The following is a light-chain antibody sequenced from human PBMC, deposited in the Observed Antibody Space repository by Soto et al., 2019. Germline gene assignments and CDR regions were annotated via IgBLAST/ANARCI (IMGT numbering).Light chain of an antibody. J-gene: IGLJ1*01. CDR1: TGAVTSRHY. CDR2: DTR. V-gene: IGLV7-46*01. Sequence: QAVVTQEPSVTVSPGGTVTLTCGSSTGAVTSRHYPYWFQQKPGQAPRTLIYDTRNRHSWAPARFSGSVLGGKAALTLSGAQPDYDAVYYCLLSFGSARRVLGPAPKVTVL. CDR3: LLSFGSARRV.